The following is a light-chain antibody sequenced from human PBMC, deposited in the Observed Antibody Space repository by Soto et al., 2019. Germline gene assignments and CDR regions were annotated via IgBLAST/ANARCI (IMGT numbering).Light chain of an antibody. Sequence: DIQMTQSPSSVSASVGDRVTITCRASQGISSWVAWYQQKPGKAPNLLIYAASRLQSGVPSRFSGSGSGTEFTRAISSLQPEDFATYYCQQADTFPLTFGGGTKVEIK. CDR2: AAS. J-gene: IGKJ4*01. V-gene: IGKV1-12*01. CDR1: QGISSW. CDR3: QQADTFPLT.